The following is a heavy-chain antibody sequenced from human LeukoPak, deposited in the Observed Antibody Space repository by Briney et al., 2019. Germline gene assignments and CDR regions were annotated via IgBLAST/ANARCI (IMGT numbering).Heavy chain of an antibody. V-gene: IGHV1-2*02. J-gene: IGHJ2*01. D-gene: IGHD6-13*01. CDR2: INPSSGGT. Sequence: GASVKVSCKASGYTFTGYYMHWVRQAPGQGLEWMGWINPSSGGTNYAQKFQDRVTMTRDTSISTVYMELSRLRSDDTAVYYCARVWAAAGTGYWYFDLWGRGTLVTVSS. CDR1: GYTFTGYY. CDR3: ARVWAAAGTGYWYFDL.